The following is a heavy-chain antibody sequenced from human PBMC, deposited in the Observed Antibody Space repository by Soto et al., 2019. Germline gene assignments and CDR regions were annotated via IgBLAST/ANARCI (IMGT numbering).Heavy chain of an antibody. V-gene: IGHV2-5*02. J-gene: IGHJ1*01. Sequence: SGPTLVKPTQTLTLTCTFSGFSLSTSGVGVGWIRQPPGKALEWLALIYWDDDKRYSPSLKSRLTITKDTSKNQVVLKMTNMDPVDTATYYCAHVSTTREAFSGWYRPPGSEYFQHWGQGTLVTVSS. CDR3: AHVSTTREAFSGWYRPPGSEYFQH. D-gene: IGHD6-19*01. CDR1: GFSLSTSGVG. CDR2: IYWDDDK.